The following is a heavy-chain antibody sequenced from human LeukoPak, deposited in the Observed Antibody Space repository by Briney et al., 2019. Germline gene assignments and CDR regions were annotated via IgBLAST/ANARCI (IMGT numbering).Heavy chain of an antibody. J-gene: IGHJ4*02. CDR3: ARGGMEQWLAFDY. Sequence: GGSLRLSCAASGFTFSTSWMHWVRQAPGKGLVWVSRINTDGSSTRHADSVKGRFTISRDNAKNTLYLQMNSLRAEDTAVYYCARGGMEQWLAFDYWGQGTLVTVSS. CDR1: GFTFSTSW. D-gene: IGHD6-19*01. V-gene: IGHV3-74*01. CDR2: INTDGSST.